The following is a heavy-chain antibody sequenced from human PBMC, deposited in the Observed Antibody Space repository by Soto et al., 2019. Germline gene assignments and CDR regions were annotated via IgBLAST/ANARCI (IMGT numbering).Heavy chain of an antibody. CDR3: AHRSAASLFDY. D-gene: IGHD2-2*01. CDR1: GFSLSTSGLG. CDR2: IYWDDNK. J-gene: IGHJ4*02. Sequence: QITLKESGPTLVKPTQTLTLTCTFSGFSLSTSGLGVGWIRQPPGKALEWLIVIYWDDNKRYSPSLKSRLTITKDTSKNQVVLTMTNMDPVDTGTYYCAHRSAASLFDYWGQGTLVTVSS. V-gene: IGHV2-5*02.